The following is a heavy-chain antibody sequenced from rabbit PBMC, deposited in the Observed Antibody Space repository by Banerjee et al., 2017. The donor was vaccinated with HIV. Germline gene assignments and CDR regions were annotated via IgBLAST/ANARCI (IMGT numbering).Heavy chain of an antibody. D-gene: IGHD1-1*01. Sequence: QEQLEESGGGLVQPGESLTLTCKASGFSLSSYWMSWVRQAPGKGLEWIGIIYAGKSSTDYASWVNGRFTISKTSSTTVTLQMTSLTAADTATYFCARDWAGVIGWNFDLWGPGTLVTVS. CDR2: IYAGKSST. J-gene: IGHJ4*01. CDR1: GFSLSSYW. V-gene: IGHV1S45*01. CDR3: ARDWAGVIGWNFDL.